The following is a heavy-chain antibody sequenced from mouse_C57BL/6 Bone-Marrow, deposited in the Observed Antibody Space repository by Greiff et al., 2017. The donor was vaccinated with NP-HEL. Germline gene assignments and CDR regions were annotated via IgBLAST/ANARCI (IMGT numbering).Heavy chain of an antibody. CDR3: ARDPGSSYWYFDV. V-gene: IGHV5-4*01. D-gene: IGHD1-1*01. CDR1: GFTFSSYA. Sequence: EVKLVESGGGLVKPGGSLKLSCAASGFTFSSYAMSWVRQTPEKRLEWVATISDGGSYTYYPDNVKGRFTISRDNAKNNLYLQMSHLKSEDTAMYYCARDPGSSYWYFDVWGTGTTVTVSS. J-gene: IGHJ1*03. CDR2: ISDGGSYT.